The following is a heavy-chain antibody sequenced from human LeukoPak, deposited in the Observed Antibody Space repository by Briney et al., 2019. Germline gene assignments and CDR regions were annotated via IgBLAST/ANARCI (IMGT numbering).Heavy chain of an antibody. V-gene: IGHV3-23*01. CDR2: ISNSGGTT. CDR1: GFTFSSYA. D-gene: IGHD3-10*02. CDR3: AELGITMIGGV. J-gene: IGHJ6*04. Sequence: AGGSLRLSCAASGFTFSSYAMSWVRQAPGKGLEWVSTISNSGGTTYYADSVKSRFTISRDDSENTLYLQMNSLRAEDTAVYYCAELGITMIGGVWGKGTTVTISS.